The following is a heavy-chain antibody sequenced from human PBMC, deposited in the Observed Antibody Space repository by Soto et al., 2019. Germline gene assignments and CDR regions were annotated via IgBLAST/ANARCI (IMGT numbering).Heavy chain of an antibody. CDR2: IDWDDDK. CDR1: GFSLSTSGMC. D-gene: IGHD3-22*01. CDR3: ARASYYYDSSGYPDPFDY. J-gene: IGHJ4*02. Sequence: SGPTLVNPTQTLTLTCTFSGFSLSTSGMCVSWIRQPPGKALERLALIDWDDDKYYSTSLKTRLTISKDTSKNQVVLTMSNMDAVDTATYYCARASYYYDSSGYPDPFDYWGQGTLVTVSS. V-gene: IGHV2-70*01.